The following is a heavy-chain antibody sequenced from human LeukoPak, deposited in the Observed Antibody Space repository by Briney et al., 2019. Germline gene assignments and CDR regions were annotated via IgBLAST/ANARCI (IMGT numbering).Heavy chain of an antibody. V-gene: IGHV4-39*01. J-gene: IGHJ4*02. Sequence: KTSETLSLTCTVSGGSISSSSYYWGWIRQPPGKGLEWIGSIYYSGSTYYNPSLKSRVTISVDTSKNQFSLKLSSVTAADTAVYYCVMYYYDSSAVGPLDYWGQGTLVSVSS. CDR3: VMYYYDSSAVGPLDY. CDR2: IYYSGST. D-gene: IGHD3-22*01. CDR1: GGSISSSSYY.